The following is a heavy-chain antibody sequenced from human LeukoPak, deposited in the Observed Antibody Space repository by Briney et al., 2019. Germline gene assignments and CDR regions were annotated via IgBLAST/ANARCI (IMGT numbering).Heavy chain of an antibody. Sequence: GGSLRLSCAASGFIFSSYGMSWVRQAPGKGLEWVSAISGSGSRTYYADSVKGRFTISRDNSKNTLYLQMNSLRAEDAAVYYCAKNGDYEGYKWFDPWGQGTLVAVSS. V-gene: IGHV3-23*01. CDR3: AKNGDYEGYKWFDP. J-gene: IGHJ5*02. CDR1: GFIFSSYG. D-gene: IGHD4-17*01. CDR2: ISGSGSRT.